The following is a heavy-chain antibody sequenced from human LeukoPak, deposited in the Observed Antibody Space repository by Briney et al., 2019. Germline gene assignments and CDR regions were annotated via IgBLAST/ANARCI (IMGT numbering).Heavy chain of an antibody. V-gene: IGHV3-74*01. Sequence: GGSLRLSCAASGFTFSSYWMHWVRQAPGKGLVWVSRINSDGSSTSYADSVKGRFTISRDNAKNTLYLQMNSLRAEDTAVYYCVLLSVINGYFDFWGRGTLVTVSS. CDR2: INSDGSST. J-gene: IGHJ2*01. CDR1: GFTFSSYW. CDR3: VLLSVINGYFDF. D-gene: IGHD4-23*01.